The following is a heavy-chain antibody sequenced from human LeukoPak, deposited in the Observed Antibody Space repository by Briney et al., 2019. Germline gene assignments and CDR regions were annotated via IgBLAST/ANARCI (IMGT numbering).Heavy chain of an antibody. J-gene: IGHJ4*02. CDR1: GYTFTDYY. Sequence: SVKVSCKASGYTFTDYYMHWVRQAPGQGLEWMGGIIPIFGTANYAQKFQGRVTITADKSTSTAYMDLSSLRSDDTALYYCTREWLSSGDSHYSHWGQGTLVTVSS. D-gene: IGHD2-15*01. V-gene: IGHV1-69*06. CDR3: TREWLSSGDSHYSH. CDR2: IIPIFGTA.